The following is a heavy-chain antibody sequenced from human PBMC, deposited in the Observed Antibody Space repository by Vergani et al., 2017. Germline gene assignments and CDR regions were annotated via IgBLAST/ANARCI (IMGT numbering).Heavy chain of an antibody. CDR2: INPNIGGT. J-gene: IGHJ4*02. V-gene: IGHV1-2*02. CDR1: GYTFTGYY. D-gene: IGHD2-21*01. CDR3: ASERAYCCGDCRPEGEFDY. Sequence: QVQLVQSGAEVKKPGASVKVSCKASGYTFTGYYMHWLRQAPGQGLEWMGWINPNIGGTNYEQKFQGRVTMTRDTSISTAYMELSRLRSDDTAVYYCASERAYCCGDCRPEGEFDYWGQGTLVTVSS.